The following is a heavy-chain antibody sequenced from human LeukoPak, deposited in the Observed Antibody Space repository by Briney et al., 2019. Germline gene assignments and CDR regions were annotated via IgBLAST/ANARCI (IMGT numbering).Heavy chain of an antibody. V-gene: IGHV1-2*02. CDR3: ARGTGEGYTYGRYYFDY. J-gene: IGHJ4*02. CDR2: INPNSGGT. D-gene: IGHD5-18*01. Sequence: GASVKVSCKASRYTFTGYYMHWVRQAPGQGLEWMGWINPNSGGTDYAQKFQGRVTMTRDTSISTAYMELSRLRSDDTAAYYCARGTGEGYTYGRYYFDYWGQGTLVTVSS. CDR1: RYTFTGYY.